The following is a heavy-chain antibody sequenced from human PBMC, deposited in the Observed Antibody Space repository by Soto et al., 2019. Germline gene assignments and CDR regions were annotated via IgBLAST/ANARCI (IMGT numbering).Heavy chain of an antibody. D-gene: IGHD3-10*01. CDR2: IYYSGST. CDR1: GGSISSGDYY. Sequence: SETLSLTCTVSGGSISSGDYYWSWIRQPPGKGLEWIGYIYYSGSTYYNPSLKSRVTISVDTSKNHSSLKLTSVTAAATAVYYCARVGITMVRDHSEYWGQGTLVTVSS. V-gene: IGHV4-30-4*01. J-gene: IGHJ4*02. CDR3: ARVGITMVRDHSEY.